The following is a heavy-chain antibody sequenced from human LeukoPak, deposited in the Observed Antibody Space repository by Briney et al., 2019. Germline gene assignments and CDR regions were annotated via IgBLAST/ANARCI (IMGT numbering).Heavy chain of an antibody. J-gene: IGHJ1*01. Sequence: ASVKVSCKASGYTFTGYYMHWVRQAPGQGLEWMGWINPNSGGTNYAQKFQGRVTMTRDTSISTAYMELSRLRSDDTAVYYCAGHSGWYLVEYFQHWGQGTLVTVSS. CDR3: AGHSGWYLVEYFQH. V-gene: IGHV1-2*02. CDR1: GYTFTGYY. D-gene: IGHD6-19*01. CDR2: INPNSGGT.